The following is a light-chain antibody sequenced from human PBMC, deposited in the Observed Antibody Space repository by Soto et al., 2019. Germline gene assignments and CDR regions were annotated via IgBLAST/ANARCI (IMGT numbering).Light chain of an antibody. CDR3: QSYHSSTPYV. V-gene: IGLV6-57*03. CDR1: GGSIASGY. CDR2: EDN. J-gene: IGLJ1*01. Sequence: FMLTQAHSVSESPGKTVTISCTRSGGSIASGYVQWYQQRPGSAPTTVIYEDNQRPSGVPDRFSGSIDRSSNSASLTISGLKTEDEADYYCQSYHSSTPYVFGTGTKLTVL.